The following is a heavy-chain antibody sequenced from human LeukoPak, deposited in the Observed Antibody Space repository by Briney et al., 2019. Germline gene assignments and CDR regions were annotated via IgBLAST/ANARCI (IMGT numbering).Heavy chain of an antibody. V-gene: IGHV3-7*01. D-gene: IGHD6-19*01. CDR2: IKQDGSEK. J-gene: IGHJ4*02. CDR1: GFTFSSYW. CDR3: AREGWGAVAAIDY. Sequence: GGSLRLSCAASGFTFSSYWMSWVRQAPGKGLEWVANIKQDGSEKYYVDSVKGRFTISRDNAKNSLYLQMNSLRAEDTAVYYCAREGWGAVAAIDYWGQGTLVTVSS.